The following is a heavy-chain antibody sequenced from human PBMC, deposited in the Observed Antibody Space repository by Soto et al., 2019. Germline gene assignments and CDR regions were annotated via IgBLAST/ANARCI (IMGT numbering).Heavy chain of an antibody. CDR2: ISYDGSNK. J-gene: IGHJ3*02. D-gene: IGHD2-15*01. CDR3: AKVVVVAATFDAFDI. Sequence: QVQLVESGGGVVQPGRSLRLSCAASGFTFSSYGMHWVRQAPGKGLEWVAVISYDGSNKYYADSVKGRFTISRDNSKNTLYLQMNSLRAEDTAVYYCAKVVVVAATFDAFDIWGQGTMVTVSS. CDR1: GFTFSSYG. V-gene: IGHV3-30*18.